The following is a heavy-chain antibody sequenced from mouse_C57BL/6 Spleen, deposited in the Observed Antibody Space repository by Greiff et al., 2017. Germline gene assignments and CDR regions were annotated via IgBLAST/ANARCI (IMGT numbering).Heavy chain of an antibody. CDR3: ARSNSNYDGYYAMDY. Sequence: QVQLQQSGAELVKPGASVQISCKASGYAFSSYWMNWVKPRPGKGLEWIGQIYPGDGDTNYNGKFKGKATLTADKSSSAAYMQLSSLTSEDSAFYFCARSNSNYDGYYAMDYWGQGTSVTVSS. D-gene: IGHD2-5*01. J-gene: IGHJ4*01. CDR1: GYAFSSYW. CDR2: IYPGDGDT. V-gene: IGHV1-80*01.